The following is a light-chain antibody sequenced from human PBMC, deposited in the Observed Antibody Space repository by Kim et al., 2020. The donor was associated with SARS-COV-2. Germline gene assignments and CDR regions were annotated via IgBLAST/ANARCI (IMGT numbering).Light chain of an antibody. CDR3: CSYAGDNTYV. CDR1: SSDGGRYNR. J-gene: IGLJ1*01. V-gene: IGLV2-23*02. Sequence: GQSITISFTGTSSDGGRYNRVSWYQHHPGKAPKLVICEVNQRPSGGSNRFAGSKSDNTASLTISGLQAEDEADYYCCSYAGDNTYVFGTGTKVTVL. CDR2: EVN.